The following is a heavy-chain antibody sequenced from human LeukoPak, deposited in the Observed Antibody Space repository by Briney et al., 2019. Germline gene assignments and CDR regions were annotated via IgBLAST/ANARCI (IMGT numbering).Heavy chain of an antibody. D-gene: IGHD3-10*01. CDR3: AKDRGSGGLASYNFHY. CDR1: GYTLTELS. V-gene: IGHV1-24*01. J-gene: IGHJ4*02. CDR2: FDPEDGET. Sequence: ASVKVSCKVSGYTLTELSMHWVRQAPGKGLEWMGGFDPEDGETIYAQKFQGRVTMTEDTSTDTAYMELSSLRSEDTAVYYCAKDRGSGGLASYNFHYWGQGTLVTVPS.